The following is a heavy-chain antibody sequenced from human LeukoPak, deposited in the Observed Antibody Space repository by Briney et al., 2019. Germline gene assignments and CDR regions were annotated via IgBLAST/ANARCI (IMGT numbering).Heavy chain of an antibody. Sequence: GGSLRLSCAASGFTFSSYSMNWVRQAPGKGLEWVSYISSSSSSTIYYADSVKGRFTISRDNAKNSLYLQMNSLRAEDTAVYYCARDHRGYSYAFDYWGLGTLVTVSS. V-gene: IGHV3-48*04. CDR2: ISSSSSSTI. J-gene: IGHJ4*02. CDR3: ARDHRGYSYAFDY. CDR1: GFTFSSYS. D-gene: IGHD5-18*01.